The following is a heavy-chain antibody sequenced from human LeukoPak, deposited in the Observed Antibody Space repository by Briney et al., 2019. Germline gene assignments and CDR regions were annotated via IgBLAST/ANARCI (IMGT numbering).Heavy chain of an antibody. D-gene: IGHD6-13*01. CDR1: GYTFTSYG. CDR2: ISAYNDNT. CDR3: ARNLWLRDYRYSSSSGNWFDP. V-gene: IGHV1-18*01. Sequence: ASVKVSCKASGYTFTSYGISWVRQAPGQGLEWMGWISAYNDNTNYAQKLQGRVTMTTDTSTSTAYMELRSLRSDDTAVYYCARNLWLRDYRYSSSSGNWFDPWGQGTLVTVSS. J-gene: IGHJ5*02.